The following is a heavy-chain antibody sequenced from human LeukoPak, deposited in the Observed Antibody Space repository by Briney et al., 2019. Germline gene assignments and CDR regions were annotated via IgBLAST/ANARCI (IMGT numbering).Heavy chain of an antibody. V-gene: IGHV3-9*01. Sequence: GGSLRLSCAASGFTFDDYAMHWVRQAPGKGLEWVSDISWNSGSIGYADSVKGRFTISRDNAKNSLYLQMNSLRAEDTALYYCAKDCCSSSWYTPNFDYWGQGTLVTVSS. D-gene: IGHD6-13*01. CDR2: ISWNSGSI. CDR1: GFTFDDYA. CDR3: AKDCCSSSWYTPNFDY. J-gene: IGHJ4*02.